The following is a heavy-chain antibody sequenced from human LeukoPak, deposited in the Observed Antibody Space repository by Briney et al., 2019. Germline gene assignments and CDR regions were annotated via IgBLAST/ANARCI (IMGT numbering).Heavy chain of an antibody. V-gene: IGHV1-18*01. Sequence: ASVKVSCKASGYTFTSYGISWVRQAPGQGLEWMGWISAYNGNTNYAQKLQGRVTMTTDTSTSTAYMELRSLRSDDAAVYYCARWVGDITMTVPVYYFDYWGQGTLVTVSS. CDR1: GYTFTSYG. D-gene: IGHD3-22*01. CDR3: ARWVGDITMTVPVYYFDY. CDR2: ISAYNGNT. J-gene: IGHJ4*02.